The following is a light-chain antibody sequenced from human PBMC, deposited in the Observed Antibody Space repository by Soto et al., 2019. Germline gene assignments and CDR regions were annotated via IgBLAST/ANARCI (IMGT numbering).Light chain of an antibody. CDR3: QQCTNSIT. CDR1: QSVSSY. CDR2: DAS. V-gene: IGKV3-11*01. J-gene: IGKJ5*01. Sequence: EIVLTQSPATLSLSPGERATLSCRASQSVSSYLAWYQQKPGQAPRLLIYDASNRATGIPARFSGSGSGTDFTLTISGLEPEDFVVYYCQQCTNSITFGQGTRLEIK.